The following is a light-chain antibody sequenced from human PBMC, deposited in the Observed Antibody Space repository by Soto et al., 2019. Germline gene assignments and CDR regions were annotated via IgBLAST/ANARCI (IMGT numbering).Light chain of an antibody. J-gene: IGLJ2*01. V-gene: IGLV1-40*01. CDR1: SSNIGAGYD. Sequence: QSVLTQPPSVSGAPGQRVTISCTVSSSNIGAGYDVHWYQQLPGTAPKLLIYGNSNRPSRVPDRFSGSKSGTSASLAITGLQAEDEADYYCQSYDSSLSGFVVFGGGTKVTVL. CDR3: QSYDSSLSGFVV. CDR2: GNS.